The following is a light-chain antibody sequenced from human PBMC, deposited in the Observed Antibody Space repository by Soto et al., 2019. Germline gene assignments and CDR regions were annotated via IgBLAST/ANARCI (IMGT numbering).Light chain of an antibody. J-gene: IGKJ4*01. CDR2: AAS. V-gene: IGKV1-39*01. CDR1: QSIINY. CDR3: QQSFTTLLT. Sequence: DIQMTQSPSSLSASVGDRVTITCRASQSIINYLNWYQLRPGKAPRLLIYAASSLQSGVPSRFTGGGSGTHFTLTISNLQPEDSAPYCCQQSFTTLLTFGGGTKVEIK.